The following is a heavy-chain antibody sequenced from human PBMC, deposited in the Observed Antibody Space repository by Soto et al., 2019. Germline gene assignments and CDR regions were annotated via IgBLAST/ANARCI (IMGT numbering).Heavy chain of an antibody. Sequence: QVQLVQSGAEVKKPGSSVKVSCKASGGTFSTYSISWVRQAPGQGLEWMGGSLPIFGTSHYAQNFQGRVTITADESTSSVYLELPSLRSDDTAVYYCTMGGMYPKSSFSSGMDVWGQAKRVTGPS. CDR3: TMGGMYPKSSFSSGMDV. V-gene: IGHV1-69*01. CDR1: GGTFSTYS. J-gene: IGHJ6*02. CDR2: SLPIFGTS. D-gene: IGHD3-16*01.